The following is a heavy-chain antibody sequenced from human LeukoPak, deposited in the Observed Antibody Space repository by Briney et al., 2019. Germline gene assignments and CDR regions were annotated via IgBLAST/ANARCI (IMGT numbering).Heavy chain of an antibody. J-gene: IGHJ4*02. D-gene: IGHD2-2*01. V-gene: IGHV1-46*03. Sequence: ASLKVSCKASGYMFTSYNMQWVRQAPGQGLEWMGMVSSSGANTKYAQKFRGRVTMTSDASTSTVYMELSSLISDDTAVYYCARDQHYATDYWGQGTLVTVCS. CDR3: ARDQHYATDY. CDR1: GYMFTSYN. CDR2: VSSSGANT.